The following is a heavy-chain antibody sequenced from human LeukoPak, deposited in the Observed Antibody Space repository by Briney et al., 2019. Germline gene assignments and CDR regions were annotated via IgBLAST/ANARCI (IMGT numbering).Heavy chain of an antibody. D-gene: IGHD3-22*01. CDR3: ARDQGYDSSGYYYFDY. Sequence: ASVKVSCKASGYTFTSYGISWVRQAPGQGLEWMGWINPNSGGTNYAQKFQGWVTMTRDTSISTAYMELSRLRSDDTAVYYCARDQGYDSSGYYYFDYWGQGTLVTVSS. V-gene: IGHV1-2*04. J-gene: IGHJ4*02. CDR2: INPNSGGT. CDR1: GYTFTSYG.